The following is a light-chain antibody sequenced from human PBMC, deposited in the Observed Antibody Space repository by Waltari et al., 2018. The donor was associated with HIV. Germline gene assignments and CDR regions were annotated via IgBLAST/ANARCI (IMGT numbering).Light chain of an antibody. J-gene: IGLJ1*01. V-gene: IGLV3-9*01. CDR3: QVWDSSTAYV. CDR2: RDS. Sequence: SYELTQPLSVSVALGQTARITCGGNNIGRKNVHWYQQKPGQAPVLVISRDSNRPSGIPERFSGSNSGNTATLTISSAQAGDEADYYCQVWDSSTAYVFGPGTKVTVL. CDR1: NIGRKN.